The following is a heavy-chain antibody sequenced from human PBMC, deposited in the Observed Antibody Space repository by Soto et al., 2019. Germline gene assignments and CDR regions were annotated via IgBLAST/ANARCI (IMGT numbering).Heavy chain of an antibody. CDR3: ARAHIAAAGNDAFEI. D-gene: IGHD6-13*01. V-gene: IGHV4-30-4*01. J-gene: IGHJ3*02. CDR1: GGSISSGDYY. CDR2: IYYSGST. Sequence: SESLSLTCTVSGGSISSGDYYWSWIRQPPGKGLECSGYIYYSGSTYYNPSLKSRVTISVDTSKNQFALKLSSVTAADTAVYYCARAHIAAAGNDAFEIWGQGTMVTVSS.